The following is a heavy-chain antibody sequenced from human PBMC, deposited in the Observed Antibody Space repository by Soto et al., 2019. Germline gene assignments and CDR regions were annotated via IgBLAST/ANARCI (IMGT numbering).Heavy chain of an antibody. J-gene: IGHJ4*02. CDR3: ASTYYYGSGSYYNDPILFDY. D-gene: IGHD3-10*01. CDR1: GGSISSYY. Sequence: PSETLSLTCTVSGGSISSYYWSWIRQPPGKGLEWIGYIYYSGSTNYNPSLKSRVTISVDTSKNQFSLKLSSVTAADTAVYYCASTYYYGSGSYYNDPILFDYWGQGTLVTVSS. CDR2: IYYSGST. V-gene: IGHV4-59*01.